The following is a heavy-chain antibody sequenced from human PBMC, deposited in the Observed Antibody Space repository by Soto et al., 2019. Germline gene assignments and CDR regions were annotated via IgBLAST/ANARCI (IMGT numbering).Heavy chain of an antibody. CDR2: ISWNSDNI. V-gene: IGHV3-9*01. CDR3: ARDQVPGLDAFDI. J-gene: IGHJ3*02. CDR1: GFTFDDYA. Sequence: GGSLRLSCAASGFTFDDYAMHCLRQAPGKGLEWVSGISWNSDNIGYVDSVKGRFTISRDNAKNSLYLQMNSLRAEDTAVYYCARDQVPGLDAFDIWGQGTMVTVSS.